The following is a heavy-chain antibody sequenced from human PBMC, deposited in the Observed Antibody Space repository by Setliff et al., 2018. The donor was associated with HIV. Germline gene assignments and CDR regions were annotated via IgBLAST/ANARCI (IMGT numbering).Heavy chain of an antibody. CDR3: ARSIYGSGSHPLDI. CDR1: DGSFSSDY. Sequence: SETLSLTCTVSDGSFSSDYWTWIRQPAGEGLEWIGRMYAAGWSNYNPSLESRVTMSVDRSKDQFSLRLTSVSAADTAVYYCARSIYGSGSHPLDIWGQGTPVTVSS. D-gene: IGHD3-10*01. CDR2: MYAAGWS. V-gene: IGHV4-4*07. J-gene: IGHJ4*02.